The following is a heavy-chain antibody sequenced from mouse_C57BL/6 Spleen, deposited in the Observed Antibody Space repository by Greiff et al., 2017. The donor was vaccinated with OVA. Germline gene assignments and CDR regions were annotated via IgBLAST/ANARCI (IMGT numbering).Heavy chain of an antibody. CDR1: GYTFTDYY. J-gene: IGHJ4*01. V-gene: IGHV1-26*01. CDR2: INPNNGGT. CDR3: ARDYDYDYYAMDY. Sequence: VQLQQSGPELVKPGASVKISCKASGYTFTDYYMNWVKQSHGKSLEWIGDINPNNGGTSYNQKFKCKATLTVDKSSSTAYMELRSLTSEDSAVYYCARDYDYDYYAMDYWGQGTSVTVSS. D-gene: IGHD2-4*01.